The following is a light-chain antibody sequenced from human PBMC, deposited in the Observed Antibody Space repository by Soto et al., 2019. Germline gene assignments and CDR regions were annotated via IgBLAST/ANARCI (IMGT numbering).Light chain of an antibody. CDR2: EGS. V-gene: IGLV2-23*03. J-gene: IGLJ2*01. CDR1: SSDVGSYNL. Sequence: ALTQPASVSGSPGQSITISCTGTSSDVGSYNLVSWYQQHPGKAPKLMIYEGSKRPSGVSNRFSGSKSGNTASLTISGLQAEDEADYYCCSYAGSSTFVVFGGGTQLTVL. CDR3: CSYAGSSTFVV.